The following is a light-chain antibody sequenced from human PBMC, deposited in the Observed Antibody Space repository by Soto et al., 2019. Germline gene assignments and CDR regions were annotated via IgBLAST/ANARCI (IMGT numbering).Light chain of an antibody. V-gene: IGKV3-15*01. CDR3: QQYTSWPWT. CDR1: QSVGTN. J-gene: IGKJ1*01. Sequence: EIVMMQSPATLSVSPGERATLSCRASQSVGTNLAWYQQKPGQAPRLLMYGASKRATGIPFTFSGSGSGTEFTLTISSLQSEDFAVYYCQQYTSWPWTFGQGTKVEIK. CDR2: GAS.